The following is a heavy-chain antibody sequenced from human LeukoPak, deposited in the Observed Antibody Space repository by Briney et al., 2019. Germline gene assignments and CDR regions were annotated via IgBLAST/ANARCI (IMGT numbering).Heavy chain of an antibody. Sequence: PSETLSLTCTVSGGSISSGGYYWSWIRQHPGKGLEWIGYIYYSGSTYYNPSLKSRVTISVDTSRNQFSLKLSSVTAADTAAYYCARDFARSGSSYFDYWGQGTLVTVSS. CDR2: IYYSGST. V-gene: IGHV4-31*03. CDR3: ARDFARSGSSYFDY. D-gene: IGHD3-10*01. CDR1: GGSISSGGYY. J-gene: IGHJ4*02.